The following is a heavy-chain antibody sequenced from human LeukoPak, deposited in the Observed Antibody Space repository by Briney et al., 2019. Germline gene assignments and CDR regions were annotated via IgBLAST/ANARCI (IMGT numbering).Heavy chain of an antibody. CDR3: ARAGIAARLSHFDY. J-gene: IGHJ4*02. CDR2: INHSGST. D-gene: IGHD6-6*01. V-gene: IGHV4-34*01. Sequence: SETLSLTCTVSGGSISSYYWSWIRQPPGKGLEWIGEINHSGSTNYNPSLKSRVTISVDTSKNQFSLKLSSVTAADTAVYYCARAGIAARLSHFDYWGQGTLVTVSS. CDR1: GGSISSYY.